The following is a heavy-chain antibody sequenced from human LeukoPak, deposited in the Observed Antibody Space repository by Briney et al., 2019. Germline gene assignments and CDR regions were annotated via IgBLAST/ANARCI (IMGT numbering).Heavy chain of an antibody. J-gene: IGHJ4*02. CDR2: INTDGSST. CDR1: GFTFSSYW. V-gene: IGHV3-74*01. Sequence: AGGSLRLSCAASGFTFSSYWMHWVRQAPGKGLVWVSRINTDGSSTSYADSVKGRFTISRDNADNTLYLQMNSLRAEDTAVYYCTKDTFGAEDYWGQGTLVIVSS. CDR3: TKDTFGAEDY. D-gene: IGHD3-10*01.